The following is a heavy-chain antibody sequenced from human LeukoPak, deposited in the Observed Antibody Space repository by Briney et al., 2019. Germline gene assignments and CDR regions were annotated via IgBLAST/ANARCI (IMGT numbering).Heavy chain of an antibody. J-gene: IGHJ5*02. Sequence: SVKVSCKASGGTFSSYAISWVRQAPGQGLEWMGRIIPIFGTANYAQKFQGRVTLTTDESTSTAYMELSSLRSEDTAVYYCAPAYVWGSYRWSPWGQGTLVTVSS. V-gene: IGHV1-69*05. CDR2: IIPIFGTA. CDR3: APAYVWGSYRWSP. CDR1: GGTFSSYA. D-gene: IGHD3-16*02.